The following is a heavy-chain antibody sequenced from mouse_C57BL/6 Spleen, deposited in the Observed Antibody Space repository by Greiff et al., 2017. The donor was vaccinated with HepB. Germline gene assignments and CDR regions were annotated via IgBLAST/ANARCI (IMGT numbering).Heavy chain of an antibody. CDR3: ARQAYYSNPFDY. V-gene: IGHV1-62-2*01. D-gene: IGHD2-5*01. CDR1: GYTFTEYT. J-gene: IGHJ2*01. Sequence: QVQLQQSGAELVKPGASVKLSCKASGYTFTEYTIHWVKQRSGQGLEWIGWFYPGSGSIKYNEKFKDKATLTADKSSSTVDMELSSLTSEDSAVYFCARQAYYSNPFDYWGQGTTLTVSS. CDR2: FYPGSGSI.